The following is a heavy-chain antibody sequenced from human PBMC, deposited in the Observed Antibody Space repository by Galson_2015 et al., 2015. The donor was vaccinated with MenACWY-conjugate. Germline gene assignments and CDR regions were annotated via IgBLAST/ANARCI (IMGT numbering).Heavy chain of an antibody. V-gene: IGHV4-59*01. D-gene: IGHD6-19*01. CDR2: IHYSGST. Sequence: QVQLQESGPGLVKPSETLSLTCSVSGASISTDYWSWIRQPPGKGLEWIGYIHYSGSTKYNPSLKTRITMSLDTSENQFSLKLSSVTAADTAVYYCARWVAVKTIEYCGQGTLVTVSS. CDR3: ARWVAVKTIEY. J-gene: IGHJ4*02. CDR1: GASISTDY.